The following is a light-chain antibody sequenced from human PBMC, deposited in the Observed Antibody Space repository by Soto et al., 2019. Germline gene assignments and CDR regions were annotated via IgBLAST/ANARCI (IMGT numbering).Light chain of an antibody. Sequence: QSVLTQPASVSGSPGQSITISCTGTSXDVGAYNLVSWYQQHTAKAPKLLIYEGTQRPSGVSSRFSGSKSGNTASLTISGLQAEDEADYYCCSYASSSSYVFGTGTKVTVL. CDR1: SXDVGAYNL. V-gene: IGLV2-23*01. J-gene: IGLJ1*01. CDR2: EGT. CDR3: CSYASSSSYV.